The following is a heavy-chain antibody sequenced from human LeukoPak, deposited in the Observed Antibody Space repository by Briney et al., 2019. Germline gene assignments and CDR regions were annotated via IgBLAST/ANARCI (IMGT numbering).Heavy chain of an antibody. J-gene: IGHJ5*02. Sequence: SETLSLTCAVYGGSFSGYYWSWIRQPPGKGLEWIGEINHSGSTNYNPSLKSRVTISVDTSKNQFSLKLSSVTAADTAVYYCAREGSSSWHLTGFDPRGQGTLVTVSS. CDR2: INHSGST. CDR1: GGSFSGYY. D-gene: IGHD6-13*01. V-gene: IGHV4-34*01. CDR3: AREGSSSWHLTGFDP.